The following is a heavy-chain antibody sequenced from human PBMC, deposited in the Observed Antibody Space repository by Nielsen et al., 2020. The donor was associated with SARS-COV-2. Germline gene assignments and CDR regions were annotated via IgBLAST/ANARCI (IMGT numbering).Heavy chain of an antibody. J-gene: IGHJ5*02. D-gene: IGHD6-19*01. Sequence: WIRQPPGKGLEWVSGISWSSVNIGYADSVKGRFTISRDNAKNSLYLQMNSLRAEDTALYYCAKVSGESSSGWYSGWFDPWGQGTLVTVSS. V-gene: IGHV3-9*01. CDR3: AKVSGESSSGWYSGWFDP. CDR2: ISWSSVNI.